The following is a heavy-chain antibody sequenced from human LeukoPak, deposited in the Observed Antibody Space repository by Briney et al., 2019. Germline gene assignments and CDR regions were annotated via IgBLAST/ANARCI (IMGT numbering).Heavy chain of an antibody. V-gene: IGHV3-23*01. CDR2: ISGSGGGT. Sequence: GSLRLSCVASGFTFSSYWMHWVRQAPGKGLEWVSAISGSGGGTYYADSVKGRFTISRDNSKNTLYVQMNSLRAADTAVYYCAKAAGRGYNYGDYFDYWGQGTLVTVSS. J-gene: IGHJ4*02. CDR3: AKAAGRGYNYGDYFDY. D-gene: IGHD5-18*01. CDR1: GFTFSSYW.